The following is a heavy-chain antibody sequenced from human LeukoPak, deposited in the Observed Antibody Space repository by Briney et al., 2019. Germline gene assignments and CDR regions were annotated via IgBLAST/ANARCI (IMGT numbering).Heavy chain of an antibody. J-gene: IGHJ4*02. V-gene: IGHV4-30-4*08. CDR3: ARAYADYSNYGY. Sequence: PSETLSLTCTVSGGSISSGDYYWSWIRQPPGKGLEWIGYIYYSGSTYYNPSLKSRVTISVDTSKNQFSLKLGSVTAADTAVYYCARAYADYSNYGYWGQGTLVTVSS. CDR1: GGSISSGDYY. D-gene: IGHD4-11*01. CDR2: IYYSGST.